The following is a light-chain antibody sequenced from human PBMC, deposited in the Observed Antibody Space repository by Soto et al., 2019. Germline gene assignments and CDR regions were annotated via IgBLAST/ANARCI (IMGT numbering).Light chain of an antibody. CDR3: QQSYNTTWT. V-gene: IGKV1-39*01. CDR1: QGIDNY. CDR2: DAS. Sequence: LHMNHYHSSHPASLGCIVTITCQASQGIDNYLNWYHQTPGKAPKVLIYDASNLEAVVPSRFSRSGSGTDFTLTISSLQPKVFATYSCQQSYNTTWTFGQRGKVDIK. J-gene: IGKJ1*01.